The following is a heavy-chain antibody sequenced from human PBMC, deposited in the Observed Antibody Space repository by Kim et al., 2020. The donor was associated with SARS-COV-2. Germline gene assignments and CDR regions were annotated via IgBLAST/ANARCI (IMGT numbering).Heavy chain of an antibody. CDR2: T. D-gene: IGHD5-18*01. Sequence: TYHPTSVTGRFTISRDNSKNTLFLQMHSLSAEDTAIYYCAKDTGGYSLGYWGQGTLVTVSS. CDR3: AKDTGGYSLGY. J-gene: IGHJ4*02. V-gene: IGHV3-23*01.